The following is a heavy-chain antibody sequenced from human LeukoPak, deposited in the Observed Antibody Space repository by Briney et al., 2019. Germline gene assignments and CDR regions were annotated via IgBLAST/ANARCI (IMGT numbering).Heavy chain of an antibody. CDR2: IYYSGST. CDR1: GASISTATYY. Sequence: PSETLSPTCTVSGASISTATYYWGWIRQSPGKRVEWIAKIYYSGSTYYNPSLMSRVTISIDMSKNQFSLNLSSVTAADTALYYCARVDHYYFYMDVWGKGTTVTVSS. CDR3: ARVDHYYFYMDV. J-gene: IGHJ6*03. V-gene: IGHV4-39*01.